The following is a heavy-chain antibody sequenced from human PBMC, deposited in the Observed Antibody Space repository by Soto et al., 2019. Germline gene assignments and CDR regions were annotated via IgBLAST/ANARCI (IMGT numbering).Heavy chain of an antibody. Sequence: GGSLRLSCAASGFTFSSYGMHWVRQAPGKRLKWVAVIWYDGSNKYYADSVKGRFTISRDNSKNTLYLQMNSLRAEDTAVYYCARDGFQADYDYVWGSYRPNYFDYWGQGTLVTVSS. J-gene: IGHJ4*02. D-gene: IGHD3-16*02. CDR1: GFTFSSYG. V-gene: IGHV3-33*01. CDR2: IWYDGSNK. CDR3: ARDGFQADYDYVWGSYRPNYFDY.